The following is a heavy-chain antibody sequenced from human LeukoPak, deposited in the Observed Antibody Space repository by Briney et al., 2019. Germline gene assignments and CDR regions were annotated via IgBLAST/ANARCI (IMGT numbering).Heavy chain of an antibody. Sequence: ASVKVSCKASGYSFTGYYMHWVRQAPGQGLEWMGWINPNSGGTNYAQKFQGRVTMTRDTSISTAYMELRSPDETAVYYCATYSSGWYSWGQGTLVTVSS. V-gene: IGHV1-2*02. CDR2: INPNSGGT. CDR3: ATYSSGWYS. J-gene: IGHJ4*02. CDR1: GYSFTGYY. D-gene: IGHD6-13*01.